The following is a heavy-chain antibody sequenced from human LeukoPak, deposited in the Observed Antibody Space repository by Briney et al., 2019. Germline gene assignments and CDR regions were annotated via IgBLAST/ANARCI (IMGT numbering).Heavy chain of an antibody. CDR3: ARASRSSSGRPFDY. J-gene: IGHJ4*02. V-gene: IGHV4-34*01. CDR2: INHSGST. Sequence: SETLSLTCAVYGGSFSGYYWSWLRQPPGKGLEWIGEINHSGSTNYNPSLKSRVTISVDTSKNQFSLKLSSVTAADTAVYYCARASRSSSGRPFDYWGQGTLVTVSS. CDR1: GGSFSGYY. D-gene: IGHD6-6*01.